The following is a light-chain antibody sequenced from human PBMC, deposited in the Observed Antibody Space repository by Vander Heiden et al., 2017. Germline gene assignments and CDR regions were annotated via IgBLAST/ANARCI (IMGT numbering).Light chain of an antibody. CDR2: DAA. J-gene: IGKJ4*01. V-gene: IGKV3-11*01. CDR1: QSVSSY. Sequence: EIMLTPSPATLSLSPGDSVTLSCRASQSVSSYLAWYQQKPGQAPRLLIYDAANRATCSLARFSGSGAWTDFTLTISSLEPEDFAVYYCQQRSNWPPLTFGGGTKVEIK. CDR3: QQRSNWPPLT.